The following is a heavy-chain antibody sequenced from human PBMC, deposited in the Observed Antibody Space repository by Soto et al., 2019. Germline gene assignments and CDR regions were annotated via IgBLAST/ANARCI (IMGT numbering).Heavy chain of an antibody. CDR3: ARNQSVGAAGINWFDP. V-gene: IGHV3-7*01. CDR2: INQDGNEK. Sequence: GGSLRLSCAASGFTFSRYWMGWVRQAPAQWLEWVANINQDGNEKYFVDSVKGRFTISRDNAKNSLYLRMNSLRAEDTAVYYCARNQSVGAAGINWFDPWGQGTLVTVSS. CDR1: GFTFSRYW. J-gene: IGHJ5*02. D-gene: IGHD6-13*01.